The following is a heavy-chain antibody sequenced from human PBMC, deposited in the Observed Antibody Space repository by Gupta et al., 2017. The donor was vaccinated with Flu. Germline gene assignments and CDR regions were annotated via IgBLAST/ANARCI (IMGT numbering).Heavy chain of an antibody. CDR2: IDHSGGT. Sequence: QVQLQQWGAGLLKPSETLSITCAVYNASLSGSYWSWIRQPPGKGPEWIGEIDHSGGTNYNPSLKSRVTMSVDTSKNQFSLILFSVTAADTAIYYCTRLGGFTVGYNWFDPWGQGTLVTVSS. J-gene: IGHJ5*02. D-gene: IGHD4-11*01. V-gene: IGHV4-34*01. CDR3: TRLGGFTVGYNWFDP. CDR1: NASLSGSY.